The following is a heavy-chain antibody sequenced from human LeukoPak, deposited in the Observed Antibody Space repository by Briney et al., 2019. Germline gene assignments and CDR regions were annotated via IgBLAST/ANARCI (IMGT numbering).Heavy chain of an antibody. J-gene: IGHJ6*03. CDR2: MNPNNGNT. V-gene: IGHV1-8*01. CDR3: ARLHWESGGIYFYYYMDV. D-gene: IGHD3-16*01. CDR1: GYTFTSFD. Sequence: GALVKVSCKASGYTFTSFDINWVRQAPGQGLEWMASMNPNNGNTAYARKFQGRLTMTRDTSIGTAYLELSALRSEDTAVYYCARLHWESGGIYFYYYMDVWGKGTTVTVSS.